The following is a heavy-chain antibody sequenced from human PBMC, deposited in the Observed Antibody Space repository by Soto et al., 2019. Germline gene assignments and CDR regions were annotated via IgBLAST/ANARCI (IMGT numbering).Heavy chain of an antibody. J-gene: IGHJ4*02. CDR2: IIPIFGTA. V-gene: IGHV1-69*13. D-gene: IGHD3-3*01. CDR3: ARDRGVGDFAFDY. Sequence: SVKVSCKASGYTFTSYGISWVRQAPGQGLEWMGGIIPIFGTANYAQKFQGRVTITADESTSTAYMELSNLRSEDTAVYYCARDRGVGDFAFDYWGQGTLVTVSS. CDR1: GYTFTSYG.